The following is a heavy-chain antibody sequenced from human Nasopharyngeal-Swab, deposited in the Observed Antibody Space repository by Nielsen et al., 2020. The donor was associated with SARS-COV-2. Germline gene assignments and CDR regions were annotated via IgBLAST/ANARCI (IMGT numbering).Heavy chain of an antibody. CDR3: ARDSSSAYDFWSGYYAPNDYYYYYGMDV. J-gene: IGHJ6*02. V-gene: IGHV3-21*01. CDR1: GFTFSSYN. CDR2: ISSSSSYI. Sequence: GESLKISCAASGFTFSSYNMNWVRQAPGKGLEWVSSISSSSSYIYYADSVKGRFTISSDNAKNSLYLQMNSLRAEDTAVYYCARDSSSAYDFWSGYYAPNDYYYYYGMDVWGQGTTVTVSS. D-gene: IGHD3-3*01.